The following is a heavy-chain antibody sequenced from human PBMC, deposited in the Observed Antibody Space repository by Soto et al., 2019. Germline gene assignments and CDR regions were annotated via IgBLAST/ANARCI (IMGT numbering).Heavy chain of an antibody. Sequence: SETLSLTCTVSEGSSSSGGYYCSWIRQHPGKGLEWIGDIYYSGSTYYNPSLKSRVTISVDTSKNQFSLKLSSVTAADTAVYYCARETDYVRSYFDYWGQGTLVTVS. CDR2: IYYSGST. CDR3: ARETDYVRSYFDY. D-gene: IGHD3-10*02. J-gene: IGHJ4*02. CDR1: EGSSSSGGYY. V-gene: IGHV4-31*03.